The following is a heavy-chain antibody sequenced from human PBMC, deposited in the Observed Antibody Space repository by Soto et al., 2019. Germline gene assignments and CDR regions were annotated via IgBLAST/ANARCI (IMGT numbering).Heavy chain of an antibody. V-gene: IGHV3-33*01. D-gene: IGHD1-26*01. J-gene: IGHJ3*02. CDR3: ARGSRWELLLPNAFDI. CDR2: IWYDGSNK. CDR1: GFTFSSYG. Sequence: GGSLRLSCAASGFTFSSYGMHWVRQAPGKGLEWVAVIWYDGSNKYYADSVKGRFTISRDNSKNTLYLQMNSLRAEDTAVYYCARGSRWELLLPNAFDIWGQGTMVTVSS.